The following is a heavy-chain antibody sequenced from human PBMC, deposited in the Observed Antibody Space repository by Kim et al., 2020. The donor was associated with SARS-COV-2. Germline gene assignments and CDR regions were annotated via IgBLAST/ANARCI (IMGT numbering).Heavy chain of an antibody. Sequence: GGSLRLSCSVSGFPFNEYWMHWVRQAPGKGLVWVARANGDASDTTYADSVRCRLIISRDNARNQLYLQMTSLSAADPGVYFFSSTMLVGSFDLLCRCSL. CDR1: GFPFNEYW. D-gene: IGHD3-3*01. CDR3: SSTMLVGSFDL. CDR2: ANGDASDT. J-gene: IGHJ2*01. V-gene: IGHV3-74*01.